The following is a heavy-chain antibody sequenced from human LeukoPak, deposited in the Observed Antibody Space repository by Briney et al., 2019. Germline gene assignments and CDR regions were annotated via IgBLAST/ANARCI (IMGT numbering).Heavy chain of an antibody. J-gene: IGHJ4*02. CDR2: IKQDGSEK. CDR1: GFTFSIYW. Sequence: GGSLRLSCAASGFTFSIYWMTWVRQAPGKGLEWVANIKQDGSEKYYVDSVKGRFTISRDNARNSLYLQMNSLRAEDTAVYYCARGSPLSDYWGRGTLVAVSS. CDR3: ARGSPLSDY. V-gene: IGHV3-7*01.